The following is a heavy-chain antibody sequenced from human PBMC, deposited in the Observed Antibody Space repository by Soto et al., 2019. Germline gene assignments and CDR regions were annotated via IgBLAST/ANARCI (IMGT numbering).Heavy chain of an antibody. D-gene: IGHD3-3*01. CDR3: ARDNPDYDFWSGYYYRNYYYGLDV. V-gene: IGHV1-18*01. J-gene: IGHJ6*02. CDR2: ISAYNGNT. Sequence: GASVKVSCKASGYTFTSYGISWVRQAPGQGLEWMGWISAYNGNTNYAQKLQGRVTMTTDTSTSTAYMELRSLRSDDTAVYYCARDNPDYDFWSGYYYRNYYYGLDVSGQGTTVTVSS. CDR1: GYTFTSYG.